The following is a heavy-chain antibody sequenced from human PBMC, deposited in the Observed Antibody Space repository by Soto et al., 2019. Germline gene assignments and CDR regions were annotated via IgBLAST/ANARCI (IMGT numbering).Heavy chain of an antibody. CDR3: TSNSGRVLVPVTSMDV. Sequence: QVQLVESGGGVVQPGRSLRLSCAASGFIFSTYAMHWVRQAPGKGLEWVALISNDGGNEYYADSVKGRFTISRDDSENTLYLQRVGRRTDGTAVYYYTSNSGRVLVPVTSMDVWGHGTTVTVSS. CDR1: GFIFSTYA. D-gene: IGHD1-26*01. J-gene: IGHJ6*02. V-gene: IGHV3-30-3*01. CDR2: ISNDGGNE.